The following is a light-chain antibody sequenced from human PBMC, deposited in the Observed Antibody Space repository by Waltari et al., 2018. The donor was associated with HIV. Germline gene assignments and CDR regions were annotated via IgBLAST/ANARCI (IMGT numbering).Light chain of an antibody. CDR1: LSVSNN. V-gene: IGKV3-15*01. Sequence: IVMTQSPATLSVSPGERATPSCRAGLSVSNNLAWFQQRPGQAPRLLISGSSTRATDVTARCSGSGSGTEFTRTISSLQSEDFAIDYCQQYNKWPWTCGQGTKVEIK. J-gene: IGKJ1*01. CDR2: GSS. CDR3: QQYNKWPWT.